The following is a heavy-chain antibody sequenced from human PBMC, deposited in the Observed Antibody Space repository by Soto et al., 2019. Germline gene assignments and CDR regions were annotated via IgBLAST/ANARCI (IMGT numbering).Heavy chain of an antibody. CDR1: GYTFTSYW. J-gene: IGHJ5*02. CDR3: ARLNYFHNSGWYRWFDP. CDR2: IYPGDSDT. V-gene: IGHV5-51*01. Sequence: PGESLKISCKGSGYTFTSYWIGWVRQMPGKGLELMGVIYPGDSDTRYSPAFQGQVTISADKSISTAYLQWSSLKASDTAIYYCARLNYFHNSGWYRWFDPWGQGTLVTVSS. D-gene: IGHD6-19*01.